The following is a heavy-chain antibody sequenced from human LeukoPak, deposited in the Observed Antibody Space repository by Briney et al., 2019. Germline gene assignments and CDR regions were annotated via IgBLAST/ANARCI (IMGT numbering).Heavy chain of an antibody. CDR3: TKRGRDWGPFDY. Sequence: GGSLRLSCEASGFTFSTYSMNWVRQAPGKGLEWVSAISGSGGSAYYADSVKGRFTISRDNSKNTLYLEMDSLRDEDTAVYYCTKRGRDWGPFDYWGQGTLVTVSS. CDR1: GFTFSTYS. V-gene: IGHV3-23*01. D-gene: IGHD7-27*01. CDR2: ISGSGGSA. J-gene: IGHJ4*02.